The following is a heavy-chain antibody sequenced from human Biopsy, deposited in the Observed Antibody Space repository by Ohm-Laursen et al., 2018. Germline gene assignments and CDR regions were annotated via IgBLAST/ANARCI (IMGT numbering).Heavy chain of an antibody. D-gene: IGHD3-16*01. CDR3: GRSYGIMAAPVHL. Sequence: SLRLSCAASGFTFSDYQMSRIRQTPGKGLEWVSNISSGGSTIFHADSVKGRFTISRDDAKGSLYLQMTNLRAEDTAVYYCGRSYGIMAAPVHLWGQGTLVTVSS. CDR2: ISSGGSTI. J-gene: IGHJ4*01. CDR1: GFTFSDYQ. V-gene: IGHV3-11*01.